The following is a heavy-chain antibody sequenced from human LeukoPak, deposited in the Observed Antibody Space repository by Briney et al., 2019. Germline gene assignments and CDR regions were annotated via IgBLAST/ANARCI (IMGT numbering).Heavy chain of an antibody. Sequence: GGSLRLSCAASGFTFSSYDMNWVRQAPGKGLEWVSDITSSGSSRYYADSVKGRFTISRDNAKNSLYLQMNSLRAEDTAVYYCARDPRYCSSTSCYYYMDVWGKGTTVTISS. CDR1: GFTFSSYD. D-gene: IGHD2-2*01. V-gene: IGHV3-48*03. J-gene: IGHJ6*03. CDR2: ITSSGSSR. CDR3: ARDPRYCSSTSCYYYMDV.